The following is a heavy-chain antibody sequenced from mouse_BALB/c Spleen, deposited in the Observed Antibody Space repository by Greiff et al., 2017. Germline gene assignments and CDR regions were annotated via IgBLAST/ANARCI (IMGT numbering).Heavy chain of an antibody. CDR1: GFSLTSYG. V-gene: IGHV2-2*02. CDR3: ARKRDYYGSSYVGAMDY. Sequence: QVHVKQSGPGLVQPSQSLSITCTVSGFSLTSYGVHWVRQSPGKGLEWLGVIWSGGSTDYNAAFISRLSISKDNSKSQVFFKMNSLQANDTAIYYCARKRDYYGSSYVGAMDYWGQGTSVTVSS. J-gene: IGHJ4*01. CDR2: IWSGGST. D-gene: IGHD1-1*01.